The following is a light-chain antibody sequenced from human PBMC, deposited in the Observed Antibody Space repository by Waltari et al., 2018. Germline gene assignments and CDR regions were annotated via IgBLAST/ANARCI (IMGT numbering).Light chain of an antibody. Sequence: GQRVTISCSGSSSNIGNNYVNWYHQVPGTAPKLLIYRNNQRPSGVPSRVSGSKSGTSASLAISGLRSEGEGDYYCAAWDDSLSGVVFGGGTKLTVL. V-gene: IGLV1-47*01. CDR1: SSNIGNNY. J-gene: IGLJ2*01. CDR3: AAWDDSLSGVV. CDR2: RNN.